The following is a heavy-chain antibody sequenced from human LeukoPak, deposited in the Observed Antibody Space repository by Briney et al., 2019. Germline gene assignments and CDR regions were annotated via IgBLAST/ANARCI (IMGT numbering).Heavy chain of an antibody. Sequence: SETLSLTCGVSGYPISSGYYWGWIRQPPGKGLEWIGNIYQSGDTYNNPSLKSRVTMSMDTSKNQFSLKLTSVTAADTAIYYCARDRQWEDVFDIWGQGTMVTVSS. CDR1: GYPISSGYY. CDR2: IYQSGDT. V-gene: IGHV4-38-2*02. J-gene: IGHJ3*02. CDR3: ARDRQWEDVFDI. D-gene: IGHD1-26*01.